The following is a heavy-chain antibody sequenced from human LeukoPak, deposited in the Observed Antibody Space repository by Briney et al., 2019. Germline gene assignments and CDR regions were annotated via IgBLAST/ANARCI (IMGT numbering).Heavy chain of an antibody. CDR1: GFTFSDYY. CDR2: ISSSGSTI. V-gene: IGHV3-11*01. CDR3: ARDSTPRNSGEAFDI. J-gene: IGHJ3*02. D-gene: IGHD1-26*01. Sequence: GGSLRLSCAASGFTFSDYYMSWIRQAPGKGLERVSYISSSGSTIYYADSVKGRFTISRDNAKNSLYLQMNSLRAEDTAVYYCARDSTPRNSGEAFDIWGQGTMVTVSS.